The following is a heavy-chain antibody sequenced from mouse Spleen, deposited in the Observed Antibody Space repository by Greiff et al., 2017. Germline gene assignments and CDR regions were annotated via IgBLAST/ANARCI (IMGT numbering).Heavy chain of an antibody. CDR1: GYTFTSYW. CDR2: IDPNSGGT. CDR3: ARRRWLPHYYAMDY. Sequence: QVQLQQSGAELVKPGASVKLSCKASGYTFTSYWMHWVKQRPGRGLEWIGRIDPNSGGTKYNEKFKSKATLTVDKPSSTAYMQLSSLTSEDSAVYYCARRRWLPHYYAMDYWGQGTSVTVSS. J-gene: IGHJ4*01. D-gene: IGHD2-3*01. V-gene: IGHV1-72*01.